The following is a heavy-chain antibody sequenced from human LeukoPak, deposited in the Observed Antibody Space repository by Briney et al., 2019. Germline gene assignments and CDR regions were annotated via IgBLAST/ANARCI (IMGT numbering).Heavy chain of an antibody. Sequence: SGGSLRLSCAASGFTLSSYTMYWVRQAPGRGLVWVARFTSDGNSVTYADFVKGRFTVSRDIAKNTLYLQMNSLRAEDTAVYYCARAQVGTPTDCWGQGTLVTVSS. CDR1: GFTLSSYT. CDR3: ARAQVGTPTDC. D-gene: IGHD1-26*01. V-gene: IGHV3-74*01. J-gene: IGHJ4*02. CDR2: FTSDGNSV.